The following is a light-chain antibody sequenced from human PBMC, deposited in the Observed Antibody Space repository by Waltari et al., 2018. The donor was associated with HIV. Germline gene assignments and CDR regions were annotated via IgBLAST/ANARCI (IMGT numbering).Light chain of an antibody. CDR2: EHN. Sequence: NFMLTQTHSVSESPGKTVTISCTRSSGGIASNYVQWYQQRPGSSPTTVIYEHNQRPSGAPHRCSGSIDSSSNSPSLTSAGLKTEDEADYYCQSYDSSNHVVFGGGTKVTVL. CDR3: QSYDSSNHVV. J-gene: IGLJ2*01. CDR1: SGGIASNY. V-gene: IGLV6-57*01.